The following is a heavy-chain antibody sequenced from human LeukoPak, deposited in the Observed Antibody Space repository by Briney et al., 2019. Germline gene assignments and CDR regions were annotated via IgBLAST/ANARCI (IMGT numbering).Heavy chain of an antibody. V-gene: IGHV1-3*01. J-gene: IGHJ4*02. CDR1: GCTFSSYA. Sequence: ASVKVSCKASGCTFSSYAMHWVRQAPGQRVEWMGWIDAVNGNTKYSQKFQGRVTITRDTSASIAYMELSSLRSEDTAVYYCARDGQARPFDYWGQGTLVTVSS. CDR3: ARDGQARPFDY. CDR2: IDAVNGNT.